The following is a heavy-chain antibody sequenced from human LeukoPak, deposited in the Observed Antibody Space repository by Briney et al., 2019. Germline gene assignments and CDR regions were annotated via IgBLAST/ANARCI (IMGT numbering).Heavy chain of an antibody. CDR1: GGSISSSSYY. CDR3: ARHRGSGLSY. D-gene: IGHD6-19*01. Sequence: SETLSLTCTLSGGSISSSSYYWGWIRQPPGKGLEWIGSIYYSGSTYYNPSLKSRVTISVDTSKNQFSLKLSSVTAADTAVYYCARHRGSGLSYWGQGTLVTVSS. V-gene: IGHV4-39*01. J-gene: IGHJ4*02. CDR2: IYYSGST.